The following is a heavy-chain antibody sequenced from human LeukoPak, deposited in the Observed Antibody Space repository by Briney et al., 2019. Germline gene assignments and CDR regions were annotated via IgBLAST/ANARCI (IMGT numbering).Heavy chain of an antibody. CDR3: ARDRTRRDGYNWGENAFDI. CDR2: IYYSGST. CDR1: GGSISRHY. J-gene: IGHJ3*02. Sequence: LETLSLTCTVSGGSISRHYWSWIRQPPGKGLEWIGDIYYSGSTNYNPSLKSRVTISVDTSKNQFSLKLSSVTAADTAVYYCARDRTRRDGYNWGENAFDIWGQGTMVTVSS. V-gene: IGHV4-59*11. D-gene: IGHD5-24*01.